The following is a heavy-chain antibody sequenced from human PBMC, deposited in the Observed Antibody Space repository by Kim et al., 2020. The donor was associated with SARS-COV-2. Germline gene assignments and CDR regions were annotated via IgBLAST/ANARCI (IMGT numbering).Heavy chain of an antibody. D-gene: IGHD3-16*01. J-gene: IGHJ4*02. Sequence: GGSLRLSCAAFGFTVSSNYMSWVRQAPGKGLEWLSVIYSGGRTYYADSVKGRFTISRDNSKNTLYLQMNSLRAEDTAVYYCASRPNTGEYYFDYWGQGTLVTVSS. V-gene: IGHV3-66*01. CDR1: GFTVSSNY. CDR2: IYSGGRT. CDR3: ASRPNTGEYYFDY.